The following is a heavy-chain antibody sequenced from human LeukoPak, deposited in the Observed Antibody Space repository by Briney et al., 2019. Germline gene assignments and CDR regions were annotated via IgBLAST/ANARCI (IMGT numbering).Heavy chain of an antibody. CDR2: INRNGGST. Sequence: PSGTLTLTCEASGFTFYDYGMSWIRQPPGKGLEWVSRINRNGGSTDYADSVKGRFTISRDNAKNSNFLQMNSMRVEDTALYYCARGFRNGPFDCWGQGTLVTVSS. CDR3: ARGFRNGPFDC. J-gene: IGHJ4*02. V-gene: IGHV3-20*04. D-gene: IGHD2-8*01. CDR1: GFTFYDYG.